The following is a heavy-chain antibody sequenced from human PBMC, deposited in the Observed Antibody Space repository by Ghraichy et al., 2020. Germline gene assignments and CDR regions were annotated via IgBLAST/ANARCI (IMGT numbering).Heavy chain of an antibody. Sequence: LSLTCAASGLTFDDYAMHWVHQAPGKGLEWVSLISGDGAGTDYADSVKGRFTISRDNSKNSLYLQMNSLRTEDTALYYCTKGRDCRSASCYRDFDYWGQGTLVTVSS. CDR2: ISGDGAGT. CDR3: TKGRDCRSASCYRDFDY. V-gene: IGHV3-43*02. CDR1: GLTFDDYA. J-gene: IGHJ4*02. D-gene: IGHD2-2*01.